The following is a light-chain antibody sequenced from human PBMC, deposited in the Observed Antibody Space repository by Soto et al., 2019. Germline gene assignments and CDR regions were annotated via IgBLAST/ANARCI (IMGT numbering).Light chain of an antibody. J-gene: IGKJ4*01. CDR2: DAS. CDR3: QQYGTSPPLT. Sequence: IVLTQSPGTLSLSPGERATLSCRASQSVSSNYLAWYQQKPGQAPRLLIYDASSRATGIPDRFSGTGSATDFTLTISRLEPEDFAVYYCQQYGTSPPLTFGGGIMVDIK. CDR1: QSVSSNY. V-gene: IGKV3-20*01.